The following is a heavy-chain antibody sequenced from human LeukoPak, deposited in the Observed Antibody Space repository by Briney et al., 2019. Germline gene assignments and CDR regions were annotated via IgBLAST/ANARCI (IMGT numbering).Heavy chain of an antibody. Sequence: GGSLRLSRAASGLTLSSYEMNWVRQAPRKGLEWVSYISSSGSTIYYADSVKGRFTISRDNAKNSLYLQMNSLRAEDTAVYYCARVFHDSSGYAFYYYYYYGMDVWGQGTTVTVSS. V-gene: IGHV3-48*03. CDR2: ISSSGSTI. J-gene: IGHJ6*02. D-gene: IGHD3-22*01. CDR3: ARVFHDSSGYAFYYYYYYGMDV. CDR1: GLTLSSYE.